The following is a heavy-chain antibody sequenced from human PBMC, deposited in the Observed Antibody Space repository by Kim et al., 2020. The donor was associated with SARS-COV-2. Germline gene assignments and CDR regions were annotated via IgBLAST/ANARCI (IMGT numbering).Heavy chain of an antibody. CDR1: GYTFTSYD. CDR2: MNPNSGNT. J-gene: IGHJ6*03. D-gene: IGHD6-13*01. CDR3: ARGGVIAAAGTLLFDYYYYMDV. Sequence: ASVKVSCKASGYTFTSYDINWVRQATGQGLEWMGWMNPNSGNTGYAQKFQGRVTMTRNTSISTAYMELSSLRSEDTAVYYCARGGVIAAAGTLLFDYYYYMDVWGKGTTVTVSS. V-gene: IGHV1-8*01.